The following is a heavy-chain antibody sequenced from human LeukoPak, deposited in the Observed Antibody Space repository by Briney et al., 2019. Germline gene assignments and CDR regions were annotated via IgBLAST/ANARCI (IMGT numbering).Heavy chain of an antibody. CDR1: GYTFTGYH. D-gene: IGHD2-15*01. CDR2: INPNSGGT. V-gene: IGHV1-2*06. Sequence: ASVKVSCKASGYTFTGYHMHWVRQAPGQELERMGRINPNSGGTNYAQKFQGRVTMTRDTSISTAYMELSRLRSDDTAVYYCASSIVVVVGLDYWGQGTLVTVSS. CDR3: ASSIVVVVGLDY. J-gene: IGHJ4*02.